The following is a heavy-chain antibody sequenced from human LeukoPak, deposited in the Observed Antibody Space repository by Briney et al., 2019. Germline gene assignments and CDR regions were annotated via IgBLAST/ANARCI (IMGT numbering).Heavy chain of an antibody. V-gene: IGHV5-51*01. J-gene: IGHJ1*01. Sequence: GESLKISCKGSGYSFTSYWTGWVRQMPGKGLEWMGIIYPGDPDTRYSPSFQGQVTISADKSINTAYLQWSSLKASDTAMYYCAKASSSWSTSSHLQHWGQGTLVTVSS. CDR1: GYSFTSYW. CDR3: AKASSSWSTSSHLQH. D-gene: IGHD6-13*01. CDR2: IYPGDPDT.